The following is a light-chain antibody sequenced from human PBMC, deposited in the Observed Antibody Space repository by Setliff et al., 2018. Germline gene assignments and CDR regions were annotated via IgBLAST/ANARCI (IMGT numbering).Light chain of an antibody. CDR2: GAS. J-gene: IGKJ1*01. V-gene: IGKV3-20*01. Sequence: EIVLTQSPGTLSLSPGERATLSCRASQSVSSSQLAWYQQKPGQAPRLLIYGASSRASGIPDRFSGSGSGTDFTLTTITLEPEDFAVYYCQQYGTSTGTFGQGTKVDIK. CDR1: QSVSSSQ. CDR3: QQYGTSTGT.